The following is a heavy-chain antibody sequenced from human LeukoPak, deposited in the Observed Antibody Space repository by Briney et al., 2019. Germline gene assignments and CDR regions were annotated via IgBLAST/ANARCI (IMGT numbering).Heavy chain of an antibody. J-gene: IGHJ5*02. D-gene: IGHD5-18*01. CDR3: ARLPGEYTYVPDP. Sequence: SETLSLTCAVYGGSFSGYYWGWIRQPPGRGLEWIGTIFYTGNTFYNPSLKSRVTMSVDTSKNHLYLKLSSVAAADTAVYYCARLPGEYTYVPDPWGQGTLVTVSS. V-gene: IGHV4-34*12. CDR2: IFYTGNT. CDR1: GGSFSGYY.